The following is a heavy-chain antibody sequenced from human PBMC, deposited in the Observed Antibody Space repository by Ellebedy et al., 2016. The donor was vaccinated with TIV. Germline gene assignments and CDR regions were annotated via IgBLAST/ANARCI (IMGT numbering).Heavy chain of an antibody. Sequence: GGSLRLXXAASGFTFSSYGMHWVRQAPGKGLEWVAVISYDGSNKYYADSVKGRFTISRDNSKNTLDLQMNSLRAEDTAVYYCARAPLWGGFSSAFDIWGQGTMVTVSS. D-gene: IGHD3-16*01. J-gene: IGHJ3*02. CDR3: ARAPLWGGFSSAFDI. CDR2: ISYDGSNK. V-gene: IGHV3-30*03. CDR1: GFTFSSYG.